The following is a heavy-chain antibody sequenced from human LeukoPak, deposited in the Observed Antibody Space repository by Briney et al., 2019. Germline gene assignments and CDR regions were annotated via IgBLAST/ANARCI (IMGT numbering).Heavy chain of an antibody. CDR1: GGTFSSYA. Sequence: ASVKVSCKASGGTFSSYAISWVRQAPAQGLEGMGGIIPIFGTANYAQKFEGRVTITADESTSTAYMELSSLRSEDKAVYYCARGDTRGYSYGSPTAYDYWGQRTLVTVSS. V-gene: IGHV1-69*13. J-gene: IGHJ4*02. D-gene: IGHD5-18*01. CDR2: IIPIFGTA. CDR3: ARGDTRGYSYGSPTAYDY.